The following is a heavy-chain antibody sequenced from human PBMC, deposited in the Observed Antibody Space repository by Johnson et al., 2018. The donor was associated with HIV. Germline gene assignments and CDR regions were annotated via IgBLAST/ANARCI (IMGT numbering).Heavy chain of an antibody. Sequence: QVLLVESGGGVVQPGRSLRLSCAASGFTFSTYTMHWVRQAPGKGLEWVSVVYSAGHTYYADSVKGRFTISRDNSKNSLFLQMNRLRAEDTAVYYCARDPLVEIMTNAFDIWGQGTMVTVSS. V-gene: IGHV3-NL1*01. CDR3: ARDPLVEIMTNAFDI. D-gene: IGHD3-16*01. J-gene: IGHJ3*02. CDR2: VYSAGHT. CDR1: GFTFSTYT.